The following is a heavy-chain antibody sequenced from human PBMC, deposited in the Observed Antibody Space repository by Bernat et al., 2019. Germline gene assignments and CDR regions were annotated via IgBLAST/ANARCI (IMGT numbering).Heavy chain of an antibody. D-gene: IGHD3-22*01. CDR3: ARAYYYYDSSGYTYFDY. J-gene: IGHJ4*02. Sequence: QVQLVQSGAEVKKPGSSVKVSCKASGGTFSSYAISWVRQAPGQGLEWMGRIIPILGIANYAQKFQGRVTITVDKSTSTAYMELSSLRSEDTAVYYCARAYYYYDSSGYTYFDYWGQGTLVTVSS. V-gene: IGHV1-69*04. CDR2: IIPILGIA. CDR1: GGTFSSYA.